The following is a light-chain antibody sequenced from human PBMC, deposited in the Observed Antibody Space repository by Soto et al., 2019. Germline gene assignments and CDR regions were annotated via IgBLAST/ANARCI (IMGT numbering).Light chain of an antibody. J-gene: IGLJ2*01. Sequence: QSALTQPASVSGSPGQSITISCTGTSSDVGSYNLVSWYQQHPGKAPKLMIYEVSKRPSGVSNRFSGSKSGNTASLTISGLQAEDEADYYCRSYAGSLVFGGGTKLTVL. CDR3: RSYAGSLV. CDR1: SSDVGSYNL. V-gene: IGLV2-23*02. CDR2: EVS.